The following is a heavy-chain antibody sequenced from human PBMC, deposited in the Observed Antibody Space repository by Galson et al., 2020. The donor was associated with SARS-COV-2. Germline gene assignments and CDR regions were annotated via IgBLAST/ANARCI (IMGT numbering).Heavy chain of an antibody. J-gene: IGHJ6*02. D-gene: IGHD3-16*01. CDR2: ISTSSSYI. CDR3: ARNTAYETWGGPGYYYFGMDV. V-gene: IGHV3-21*01. CDR1: GFTFRNYS. Sequence: TGGSLRLSCAASGFTFRNYSMNWVRQSPGQGLERVSSISTSSSYIYYADSVKGRFTISRDNAKNSLYLQMNSLRAEDTAVYYCARNTAYETWGGPGYYYFGMDVWGQGTTVTVSS.